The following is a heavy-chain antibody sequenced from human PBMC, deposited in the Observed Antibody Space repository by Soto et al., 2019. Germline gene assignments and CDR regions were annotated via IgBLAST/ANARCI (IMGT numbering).Heavy chain of an antibody. Sequence: VQLMQSGAEVKKPGASVKVSCKSSGYTFMNYGITWVRQAPGQGLEWMGWISVYNGNTFYAQKFQGRVTMTTDTSTSTAYMELRSLRSDDTAVYYCARAGQWIQLYVGPVYGMDVWGQGTTVTVTS. D-gene: IGHD5-18*01. CDR2: ISVYNGNT. V-gene: IGHV1-18*01. CDR1: GYTFMNYG. CDR3: ARAGQWIQLYVGPVYGMDV. J-gene: IGHJ6*02.